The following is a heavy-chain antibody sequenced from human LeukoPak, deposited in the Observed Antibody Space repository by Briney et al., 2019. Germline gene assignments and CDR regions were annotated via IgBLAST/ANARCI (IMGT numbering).Heavy chain of an antibody. V-gene: IGHV1-69*04. J-gene: IGHJ4*02. CDR3: ARGSVIVGATTFDY. D-gene: IGHD1-26*01. Sequence: SVKVSCKASGGTFSSYAISWVRQAPGQGLEWMGRIIPIFGIANYAQKFQGRVTITADKSTSTAYMELSSLRSEDTAVYYCARGSVIVGATTFDYWAREPWSPSPQ. CDR2: IIPIFGIA. CDR1: GGTFSSYA.